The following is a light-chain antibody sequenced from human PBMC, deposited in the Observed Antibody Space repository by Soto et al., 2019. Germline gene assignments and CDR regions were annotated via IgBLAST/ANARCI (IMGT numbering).Light chain of an antibody. J-gene: IGLJ1*01. CDR2: NVY. V-gene: IGLV2-14*03. Sequence: QSALAQPASVSGSPGQSITISCTGTSSDVGAYNFVSWHQQHPGKAPKLMIYNVYDRPSGISYRFSGSKSGNTASLTISGLQGEDEADYYCSAYPVSWTYVFGTGTKVTVL. CDR3: SAYPVSWTYV. CDR1: SSDVGAYNF.